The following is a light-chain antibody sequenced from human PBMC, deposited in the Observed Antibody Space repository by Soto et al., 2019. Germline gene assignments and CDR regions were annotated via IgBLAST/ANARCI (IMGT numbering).Light chain of an antibody. Sequence: DIQMTQSPSSLSASVGDRVTITCRASQSLSSYLNWYQQKPGKAPKLLIYAASSLQSGVPSRFSGSGSGTDFTLTISSLQPEDFATYYCQQSYSTPQTFGQRTKVDIK. CDR2: AAS. J-gene: IGKJ1*01. CDR1: QSLSSY. V-gene: IGKV1-39*01. CDR3: QQSYSTPQT.